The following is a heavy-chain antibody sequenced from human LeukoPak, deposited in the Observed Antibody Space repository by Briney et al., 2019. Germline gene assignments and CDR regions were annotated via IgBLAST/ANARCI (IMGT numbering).Heavy chain of an antibody. D-gene: IGHD3-3*01. CDR1: GFTFSSYA. CDR3: AKDTSNYDFWSGYQSILVDY. Sequence: GGSLRLSCAASGFTFSSYAMSWVRQAPGKGLEWVSAISGSGGSTYYADSVKGRFTISRDNSKNTLYLQMNSLRAEGTAVYYCAKDTSNYDFWSGYQSILVDYWGQGTLVTVSS. CDR2: ISGSGGST. J-gene: IGHJ4*02. V-gene: IGHV3-23*01.